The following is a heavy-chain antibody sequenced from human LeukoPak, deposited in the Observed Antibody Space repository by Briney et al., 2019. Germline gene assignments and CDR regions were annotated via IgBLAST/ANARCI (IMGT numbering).Heavy chain of an antibody. CDR1: GYTFTGYH. CDR3: ARDYCSSTSCLFDY. V-gene: IGHV1-2*06. CDR2: INPNSGDT. D-gene: IGHD2-2*01. J-gene: IGHJ4*02. Sequence: ASVTVSCKASGYTFTGYHMHWVRQAPGQGLEWMGRINPNSGDTNYAQKFQGRVTMTRDTSISTVYVELSRLRSDDTAVYYCARDYCSSTSCLFDYWGQGTLVTVSS.